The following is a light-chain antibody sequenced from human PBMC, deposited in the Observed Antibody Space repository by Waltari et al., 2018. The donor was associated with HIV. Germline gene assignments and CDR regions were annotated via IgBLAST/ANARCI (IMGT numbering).Light chain of an antibody. J-gene: IGKJ4*01. V-gene: IGKV3-15*01. Sequence: EIVMTQSPAALSVFLGESVTLSCRASQSVKSDLAWYQKKPGQAPRLLIYGASTRATGLPARFSGSGSGTEFSLTISSLQSEDFAVYYCQQYNNWPPNTFGGGTKVEIK. CDR3: QQYNNWPPNT. CDR1: QSVKSD. CDR2: GAS.